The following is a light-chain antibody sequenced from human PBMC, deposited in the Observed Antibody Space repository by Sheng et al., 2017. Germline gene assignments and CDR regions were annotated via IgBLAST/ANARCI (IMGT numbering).Light chain of an antibody. CDR2: NTS. Sequence: EIVMTQSPATLSLSPGERATLSCRASQSISTNVAWYQQKPGLAPRLLIYNTSNRATGIPARFSGSGSGTDFTLTISSLQPDDFATYYCQQHDNYPRTFGQGTKVEIK. CDR1: QSISTN. J-gene: IGKJ1*01. CDR3: QQHDNYPRT. V-gene: IGKV3D-15*01.